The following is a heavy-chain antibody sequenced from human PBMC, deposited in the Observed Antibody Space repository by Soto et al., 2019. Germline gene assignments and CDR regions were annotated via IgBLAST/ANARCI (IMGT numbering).Heavy chain of an antibody. V-gene: IGHV1-3*01. CDR2: INAGNGNT. J-gene: IGHJ4*02. Sequence: QVQLVQSGAEVKKPGASVKVSCKASGYTFTSYAMHWVRQAPGQRLEWLGWINAGNGNTKYSQKLQGRVTITRDTSASTAYMELSSLRSEDTAVYYCARGLNGYLYYFDYWGQGTLVTVSS. CDR1: GYTFTSYA. CDR3: ARGLNGYLYYFDY. D-gene: IGHD5-18*01.